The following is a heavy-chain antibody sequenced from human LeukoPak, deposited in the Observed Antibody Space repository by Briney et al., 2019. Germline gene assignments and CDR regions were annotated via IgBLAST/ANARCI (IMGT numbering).Heavy chain of an antibody. V-gene: IGHV1-69*01. D-gene: IGHD3-22*01. J-gene: IGHJ1*01. CDR3: ARYYYDSSGYYSAEYFQN. CDR1: GGTFSSYA. Sequence: GSSVKVSCKASGGTFSSYAISWVRQAPGQGLEWMGGIIPIFGTANSAQKFQGRVTITADESTSTAYMELSSLRSEDTAVYYCARYYYDSSGYYSAEYFQNWGQGTMVTVSS. CDR2: IIPIFGTA.